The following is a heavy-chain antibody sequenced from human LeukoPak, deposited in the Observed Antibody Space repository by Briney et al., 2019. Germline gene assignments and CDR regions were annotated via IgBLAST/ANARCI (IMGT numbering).Heavy chain of an antibody. CDR2: IYYSGST. V-gene: IGHV4-39*01. CDR1: GGSISSSSYY. Sequence: SETLSLTCTVSGGSISSSSYYWGWIRQPPGKGLGWIGSIYYSGSTYYNPSLKSRVTISVDTSKNQFSLKLSSVTAADTAVYYCARMRDTAMVFDWFDPWGQGTLVTVSS. J-gene: IGHJ5*02. CDR3: ARMRDTAMVFDWFDP. D-gene: IGHD5-18*01.